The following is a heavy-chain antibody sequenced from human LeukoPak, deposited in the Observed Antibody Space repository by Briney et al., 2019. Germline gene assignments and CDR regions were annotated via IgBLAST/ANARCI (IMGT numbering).Heavy chain of an antibody. CDR1: GFTFSSYW. J-gene: IGHJ4*02. Sequence: PGGSLRLSCAASGFTFSSYWMHWVRQAPGKGLVWVSCINSDGSSTTYADSVKGRFTISRDNAKNTLYLQMNSLSAEDTAVYYCVYCSSGNCYWGQGTLVTVSS. D-gene: IGHD2-15*01. CDR2: INSDGSST. V-gene: IGHV3-74*01. CDR3: VYCSSGNCY.